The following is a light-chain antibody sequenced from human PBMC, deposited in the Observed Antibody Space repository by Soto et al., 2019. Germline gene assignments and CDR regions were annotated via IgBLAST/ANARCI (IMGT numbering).Light chain of an antibody. CDR3: QQCHNWPLT. CDR2: GAS. Sequence: EIVKTQSPATLSLSPGERAALSCRASQSTNSELAWYQQKPCQPPRLLIYGASTRATGVPARFTGSESGSEFTLTIRGLQSEDFTVYYCQQCHNWPLTFGQWTRLEI. J-gene: IGKJ2*01. V-gene: IGKV3-15*01. CDR1: QSTNSE.